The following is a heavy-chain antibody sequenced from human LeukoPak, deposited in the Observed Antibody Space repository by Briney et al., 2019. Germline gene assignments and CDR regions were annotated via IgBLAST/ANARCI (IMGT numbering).Heavy chain of an antibody. CDR2: MDTDGRTT. D-gene: IGHD6-25*01. V-gene: IGHV3-74*01. J-gene: IGHJ5*02. CDR3: ATDVTGSEDR. CDR1: GFPFGNFR. Sequence: GGSLRLSCVVSGFPFGNFRMHWVRQVPGKGLVWVARMDTDGRTTDYADSVKGRFTISRDNARNTLYLQMRSLRADDTALYYCATDVTGSEDRWGQGTLVTVSS.